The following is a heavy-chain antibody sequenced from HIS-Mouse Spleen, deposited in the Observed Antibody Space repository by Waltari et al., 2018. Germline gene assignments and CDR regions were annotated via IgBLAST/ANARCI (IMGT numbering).Heavy chain of an antibody. V-gene: IGHV1-8*01. CDR1: GSTFTSYA. CDR3: ARVLYDFWSGYYDAFDI. Sequence: QVQLVQSGAEVKKPGASVKVSCKPSGSTFTSYAYNWVRQATGQGLEWMGWMNPNSGNTGYAQKFQGRVTMTRNTSISTAYMELSSLRSEDTAVYYCARVLYDFWSGYYDAFDIWGQGTMVTVSS. J-gene: IGHJ3*02. CDR2: MNPNSGNT. D-gene: IGHD3-3*01.